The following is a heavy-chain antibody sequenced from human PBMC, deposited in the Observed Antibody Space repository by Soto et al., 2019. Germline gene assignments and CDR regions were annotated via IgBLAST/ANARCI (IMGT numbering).Heavy chain of an antibody. J-gene: IGHJ4*01. CDR1: DGSFNTSGFF. Sequence: QVQLEESGPGLVKPSQTLSLTCSVSDGSFNTSGFFWNWIRQHPGKGLEWIGYIYNTGSAFYNPSLKSRVDLSVDMSNNHFSLRLHSLTVADTAVYFCARGVVVTGNFDSWGHGTLVTVSS. V-gene: IGHV4-31*03. CDR2: IYNTGSA. CDR3: ARGVVVTGNFDS. D-gene: IGHD3-10*01.